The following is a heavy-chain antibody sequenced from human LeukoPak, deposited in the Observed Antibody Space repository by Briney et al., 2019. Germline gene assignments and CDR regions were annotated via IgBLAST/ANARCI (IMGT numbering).Heavy chain of an antibody. CDR3: AKGMMPDWFDP. V-gene: IGHV4-59*01. CDR2: IFDIGNT. CDR1: GGSLNNYY. D-gene: IGHD2-2*01. J-gene: IGHJ5*02. Sequence: SETLSLTCTVSGGSLNNYYWTWVRQPPGKGLEWIGYIFDIGNTNYNPSLKSRVTISLDTSKSQLSLRLNSVTAADTAVYYCAKGMMPDWFDPWGQGTLVTVSS.